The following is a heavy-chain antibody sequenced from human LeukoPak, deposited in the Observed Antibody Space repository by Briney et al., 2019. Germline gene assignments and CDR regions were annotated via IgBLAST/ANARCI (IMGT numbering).Heavy chain of an antibody. J-gene: IGHJ3*02. D-gene: IGHD3-10*01. CDR2: IKPDGSWG. CDR1: GFTFSSHW. V-gene: IGHV3-7*01. Sequence: PGGSLRLSCAASGFTFSSHWMSWVRQAPGKGLEWVAIIKPDGSWGTFVDSVKGRFTISRDNAKNSLFLQMTSLRAEDTAVYYCARDHPKGLLWFGLEGGDAFDIWGQGTMVTVSS. CDR3: ARDHPKGLLWFGLEGGDAFDI.